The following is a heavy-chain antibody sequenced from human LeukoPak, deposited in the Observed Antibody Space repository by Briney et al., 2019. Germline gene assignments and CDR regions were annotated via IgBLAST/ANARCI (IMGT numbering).Heavy chain of an antibody. CDR3: ARDFTVFGGLNWFDP. D-gene: IGHD3-3*01. V-gene: IGHV1-8*03. CDR1: GYTFTSYD. CDR2: MNPNSGNT. J-gene: IGHJ5*02. Sequence: ASVKVSRKASGYTFTSYDINWVRQATGQGLEWMGWMNPNSGNTGYAQKFQGRVTITRNTSISTAYMELSSLRSEDTAIYYCARDFTVFGGLNWFDPWGQGTLVTVSS.